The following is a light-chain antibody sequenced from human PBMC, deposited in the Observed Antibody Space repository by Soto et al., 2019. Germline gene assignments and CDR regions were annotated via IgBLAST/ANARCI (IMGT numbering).Light chain of an antibody. CDR3: LQHNSYPQT. J-gene: IGKJ1*01. V-gene: IGKV1-17*01. CDR1: QGIRDA. Sequence: DIQMTQSPSSLSASVGDRVTITCRASQGIRDALGWYQQKPGKAPKRLIYAASSLQSGVPSRISRSGSGTEFTLTISSLQPEDFATYYCLQHNSYPQTFGQGTNVEIK. CDR2: AAS.